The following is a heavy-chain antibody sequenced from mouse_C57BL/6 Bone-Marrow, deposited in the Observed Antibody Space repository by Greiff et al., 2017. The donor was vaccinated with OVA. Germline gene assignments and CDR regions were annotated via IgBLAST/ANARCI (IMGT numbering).Heavy chain of an antibody. CDR2: ISSGGSYT. J-gene: IGHJ2*01. Sequence: EVNVVESGGDLVKPGGSLKLSCAASGFTFSSYGMSWVRQTPDKRLEWVATISSGGSYTYYPDSVKGRFTISRDNAKNTLYLQMSSLKSEDTAMYYCASRGGSLFDYWGQGTTLTVSS. V-gene: IGHV5-6*02. CDR3: ASRGGSLFDY. D-gene: IGHD6-2*01. CDR1: GFTFSSYG.